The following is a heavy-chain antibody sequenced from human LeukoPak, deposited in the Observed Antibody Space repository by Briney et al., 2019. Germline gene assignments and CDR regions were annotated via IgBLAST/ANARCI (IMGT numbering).Heavy chain of an antibody. CDR2: INPSGGST. J-gene: IGHJ3*02. D-gene: IGHD3-3*01. Sequence: ASVKVSCKASGYTFTSYYMYWVRQAPGQGLEWMGIINPSGGSTSYAQKFQGRVTMTRDMSTSTVYMELSSLRSEDTAVYYCARRSREGFLEWLTSANDAFDIWGQGTMVTVPS. CDR3: ARRSREGFLEWLTSANDAFDI. CDR1: GYTFTSYY. V-gene: IGHV1-46*01.